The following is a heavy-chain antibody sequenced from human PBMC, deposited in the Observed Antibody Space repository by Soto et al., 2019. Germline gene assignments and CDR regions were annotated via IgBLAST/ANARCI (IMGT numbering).Heavy chain of an antibody. D-gene: IGHD1-26*01. CDR2: IGPETGAT. CDR1: GYTFTGHY. J-gene: IGHJ4*02. Sequence: GASVKVSCKASGYTFTGHYIHWVRQASEQGPEWMGEIGPETGATRYAQKFQGRVTMTRDMSITTVYMELNNLSPDDTAVYYCGRGRSGQIVVFYWGQGTPVTVSS. V-gene: IGHV1-2*02. CDR3: GRGRSGQIVVFY.